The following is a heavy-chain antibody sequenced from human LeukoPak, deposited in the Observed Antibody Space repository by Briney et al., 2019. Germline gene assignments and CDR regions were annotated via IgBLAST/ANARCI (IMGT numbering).Heavy chain of an antibody. D-gene: IGHD5-24*01. Sequence: PSETLSLTCTVSGGSISSSSYYWGWIRQPPGTGLGWIGSIYYSGSTYYNPSLKSRVTISVDTSKNQFSLKLSSVTAADTAVYYCARKRDGYNYFDYWGQGTPVTVSS. J-gene: IGHJ4*02. CDR1: GGSISSSSYY. CDR3: ARKRDGYNYFDY. CDR2: IYYSGST. V-gene: IGHV4-39*01.